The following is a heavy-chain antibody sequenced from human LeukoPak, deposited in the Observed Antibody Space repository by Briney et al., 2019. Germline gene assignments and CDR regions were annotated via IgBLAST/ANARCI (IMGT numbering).Heavy chain of an antibody. CDR2: ISVIGGST. J-gene: IGHJ6*02. D-gene: IGHD3-3*01. CDR3: AAAYFGMDQYYYGVDV. V-gene: IGHV3-23*01. Sequence: PGGSLRLSCAASGFTFSNYAMSWVRQAPGKGLKWVSAISVIGGSTYYADSVRGRFTISRDNSKNTLYLQMNSLRAEDTAVYYCAAAYFGMDQYYYGVDVWGQGTTVTVSS. CDR1: GFTFSNYA.